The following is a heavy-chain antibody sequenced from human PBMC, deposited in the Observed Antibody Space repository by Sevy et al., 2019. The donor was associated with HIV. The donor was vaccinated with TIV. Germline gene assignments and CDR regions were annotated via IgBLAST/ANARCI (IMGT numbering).Heavy chain of an antibody. V-gene: IGHV3-11*01. J-gene: IGHJ4*02. Sequence: GGSLRLSCAASGFTVSDYYMSWIRQAPGKGLEWVSYISSRGTTIYYADSVKGRFTISRDNDKTSLYLEMNSLRAEDTAVYYCARGQHLFDYWGQGTQVTVSS. CDR3: ARGQHLFDY. D-gene: IGHD6-13*01. CDR1: GFTVSDYY. CDR2: ISSRGTTI.